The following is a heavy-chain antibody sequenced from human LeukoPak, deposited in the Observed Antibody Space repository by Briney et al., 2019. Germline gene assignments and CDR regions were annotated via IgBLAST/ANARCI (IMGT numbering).Heavy chain of an antibody. J-gene: IGHJ6*03. D-gene: IGHD2-2*01. CDR2: ISGSGGNT. CDR3: AKDVSSTSSYIMDV. V-gene: IGHV3-23*01. CDR1: GFSFISYA. Sequence: GGSLRLSRAASGFSFISYARSWGCQAPGKGLEWVSGISGSGGNTYYADSVKGRFTITIDISKNTLYLQMNSLRAEDTAVYYCAKDVSSTSSYIMDVWAKGTTVTVSS.